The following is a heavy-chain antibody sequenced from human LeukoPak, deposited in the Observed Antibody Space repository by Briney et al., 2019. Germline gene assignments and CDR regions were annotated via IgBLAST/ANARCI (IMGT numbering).Heavy chain of an antibody. CDR2: IIPIFGTA. CDR1: GGTFSSYA. V-gene: IGHV1-69*05. J-gene: IGHJ3*02. Sequence: SVKVSCKASGGTFSSYAISWVRQAPGQGLEWMGGIIPIFGTANYAQKFQGRVTITTDESTSTAYMELSSLRSEDTAVYYCARPSLTGTTLFRAFDIWGQGTMVTVSS. CDR3: ARPSLTGTTLFRAFDI. D-gene: IGHD1-20*01.